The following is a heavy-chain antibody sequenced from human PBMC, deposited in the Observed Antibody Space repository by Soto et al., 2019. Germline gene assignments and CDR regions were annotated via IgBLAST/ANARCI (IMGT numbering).Heavy chain of an antibody. CDR3: VRDVWWEVGLDAFDI. Sequence: QVQLVESGGGVVQPGRSLRLSCAASGFTYSLFAMNWVRQVPGTGLEWVAAVSKDGSNTYYADSVKGRFTISRDNPKNTVFMQMNNLRPEDTAVYQCVRDVWWEVGLDAFDIWGQGTTVTVSS. J-gene: IGHJ3*02. V-gene: IGHV3-30-3*01. CDR2: VSKDGSNT. D-gene: IGHD1-26*01. CDR1: GFTYSLFA.